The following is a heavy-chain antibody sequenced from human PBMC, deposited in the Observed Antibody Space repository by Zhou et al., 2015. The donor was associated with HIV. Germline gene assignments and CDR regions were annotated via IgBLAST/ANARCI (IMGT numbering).Heavy chain of an antibody. CDR1: GYTFTGYY. V-gene: IGHV1-2*06. D-gene: IGHD2-2*01. J-gene: IGHJ3*02. CDR2: INPNSGGT. CDR3: ARRNPPAANVFANAFDI. Sequence: QVQLVQSGAEVKKPGASVKVSCKASGYTFTGYYMHWVRQAPGQGLEWMGRINPNSGGTNYAQKFQGRVTMTRDTSISTAYMELSRLRSDDTAVYYCARRNPPAANVFANAFDIWGQGTMVTVSS.